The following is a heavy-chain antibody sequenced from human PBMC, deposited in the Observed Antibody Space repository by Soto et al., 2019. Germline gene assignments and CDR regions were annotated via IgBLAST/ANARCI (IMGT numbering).Heavy chain of an antibody. V-gene: IGHV4-30-4*01. Sequence: SETLSLTCTVSGGSISSGDYYWSWIRQPPGKGLEWIGYIYYSGSTYYNPSLKSRVTISVDTSKNQFSLKLSSVTAADTAVYYCARDIRARPRGYYGMDVWGQGTTVTVSS. CDR3: ARDIRARPRGYYGMDV. J-gene: IGHJ6*02. D-gene: IGHD3-3*02. CDR2: IYYSGST. CDR1: GGSISSGDYY.